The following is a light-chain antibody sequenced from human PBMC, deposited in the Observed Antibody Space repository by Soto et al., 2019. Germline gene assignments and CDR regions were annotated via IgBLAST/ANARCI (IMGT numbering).Light chain of an antibody. CDR3: HSYGGTNPVV. CDR1: SSDVGGYNY. CDR2: EVS. Sequence: QSALTQPPSASGSPGQSVTISCTGSSSDVGGYNYVSWYQQHPGKAPKLMIYEVSKRPSGVPDRLSGSKSGNTASLTVSGPQAEDEGDYYSHSYGGTNPVVFGGGTKLTVL. V-gene: IGLV2-8*01. J-gene: IGLJ2*01.